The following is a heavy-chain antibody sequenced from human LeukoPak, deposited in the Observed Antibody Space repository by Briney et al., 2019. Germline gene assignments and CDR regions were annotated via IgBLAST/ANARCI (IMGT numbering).Heavy chain of an antibody. J-gene: IGHJ4*02. V-gene: IGHV1-2*02. CDR1: GFTFTDEY. CDR2: INPYSGAI. Sequence: ASVKVSCKSSGFTFTDEYIHWVRQAPGQGLEWMGWINPYSGAINYAQKFQGRVTLTRDTSISTAYMELSRLTSGNTAVYYCARDPKSQLLLDYWGQGTLVTVSS. D-gene: IGHD2-2*01. CDR3: ARDPKSQLLLDY.